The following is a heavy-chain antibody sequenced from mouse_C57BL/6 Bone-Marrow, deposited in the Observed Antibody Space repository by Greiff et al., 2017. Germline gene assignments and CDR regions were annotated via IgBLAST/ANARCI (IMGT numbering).Heavy chain of an antibody. CDR3: ATKWLITTVVGRGY. Sequence: VQLQQSGAELVRPGASVKLSCTASGFNIKDYYMHWVKQRPEQGLEWIGRIDPEDGDTEYAPKFQGKATMTADTSSNTAYLQLSSLTSEDTAVYYCATKWLITTVVGRGYWGQGTTLTVSS. J-gene: IGHJ2*01. D-gene: IGHD1-1*01. CDR1: GFNIKDYY. CDR2: IDPEDGDT. V-gene: IGHV14-1*01.